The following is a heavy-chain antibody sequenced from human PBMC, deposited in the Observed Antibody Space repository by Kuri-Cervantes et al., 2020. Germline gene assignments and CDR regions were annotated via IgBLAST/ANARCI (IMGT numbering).Heavy chain of an antibody. J-gene: IGHJ5*02. V-gene: IGHV4-59*01. CDR2: IYYSGST. D-gene: IGHD2-2*01. Sequence: SETLSLTCTVSGGSISSYYWSWIRQPPGKGLEWIGYIYYSGSTNYNPSLKSRVTISVDTSKNQFSLKLSSVTAADTAVYYCASAKQALRYCSSTSCFPRWFDPWGQGTLVTVSS. CDR3: ASAKQALRYCSSTSCFPRWFDP. CDR1: GGSISSYY.